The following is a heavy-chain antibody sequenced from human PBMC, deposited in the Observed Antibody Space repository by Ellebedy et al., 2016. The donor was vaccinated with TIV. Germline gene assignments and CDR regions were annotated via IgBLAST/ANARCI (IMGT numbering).Heavy chain of an antibody. V-gene: IGHV3-7*01. J-gene: IGHJ4*02. D-gene: IGHD2-2*01. CDR2: IKEDGSVE. Sequence: GGSLRLSCAASGFTFSNYWMNWVRQAPGKGLEWVAQIKEDGSVEAYIDSVKGRFSISRDNGKKSLYLQMNSLRAEDTAVYYCAGPAAIGTKAFDYWGQGTLVTVSS. CDR1: GFTFSNYW. CDR3: AGPAAIGTKAFDY.